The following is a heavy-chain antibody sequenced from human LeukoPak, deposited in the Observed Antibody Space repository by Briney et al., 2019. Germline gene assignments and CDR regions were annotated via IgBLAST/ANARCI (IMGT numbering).Heavy chain of an antibody. CDR3: AKDRPTWPIDY. Sequence: GGSLRLSCAASGFTFSSYSMSWVRQAPGKGLEWVSSISSSGGNTYYADSEKGRFTISRDNSKNTLYLQMNSLRAEDTAVYYCAKDRPTWPIDYWGQGTLVTVSS. CDR2: ISSSGGNT. CDR1: GFTFSSYS. V-gene: IGHV3-23*01. J-gene: IGHJ4*02. D-gene: IGHD5-12*01.